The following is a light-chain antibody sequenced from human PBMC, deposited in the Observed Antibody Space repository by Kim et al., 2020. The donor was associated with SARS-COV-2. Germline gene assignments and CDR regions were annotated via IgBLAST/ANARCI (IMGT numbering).Light chain of an antibody. J-gene: IGLJ2*01. CDR1: NIEKKN. V-gene: IGLV3-9*01. CDR3: QVWDTTAV. CDR2: RDI. Sequence: VSVALGQTTTIICGGNNIEKKNVHWYQQKPGQAPVLVMYRDINRPSGIPERFSGSNSGNAATLTISTAQAGDEADYYCQVWDTTAVFGGGTKLTVL.